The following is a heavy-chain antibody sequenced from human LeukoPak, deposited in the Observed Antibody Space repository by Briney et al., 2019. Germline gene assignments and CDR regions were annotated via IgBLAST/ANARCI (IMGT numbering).Heavy chain of an antibody. D-gene: IGHD6-13*01. CDR3: ARDGGIAAAGTPNSYFDY. V-gene: IGHV1-46*01. Sequence: ASVKVSCKASGYTFTSYYMHWVRQAPGQGLEWMGIINPSGGSTSYARKFQGRVTMTRDTSASTVYMELSSLRSEDTAVYYCARDGGIAAAGTPNSYFDYWGQGTLVTVSS. J-gene: IGHJ4*02. CDR1: GYTFTSYY. CDR2: INPSGGST.